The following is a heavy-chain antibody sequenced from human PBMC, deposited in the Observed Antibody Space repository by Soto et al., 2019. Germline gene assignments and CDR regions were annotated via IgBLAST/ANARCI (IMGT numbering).Heavy chain of an antibody. J-gene: IGHJ5*02. Sequence: SETLSLTCTVSGGSISSSSYSWSWIRQPPGKGLEWIGYIYHSGSTYYNPSLKSRVTISVDRSKNQFSLKLSSVTAADTAVYYCASIYDSSGYYYGNNWFDPWGQGTLVTVSS. CDR1: GGSISSSSYS. V-gene: IGHV4-30-2*01. CDR3: ASIYDSSGYYYGNNWFDP. D-gene: IGHD3-22*01. CDR2: IYHSGST.